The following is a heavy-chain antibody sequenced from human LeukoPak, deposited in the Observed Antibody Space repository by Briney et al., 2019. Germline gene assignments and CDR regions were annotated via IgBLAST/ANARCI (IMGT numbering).Heavy chain of an antibody. CDR2: INTNTGNP. CDR1: GYTFTSYA. CDR3: ARDLLSLAVAGPYYYGMDV. Sequence: ASVNVSCKASGYTFTSYAMNWVRQAPGQGLEWMGWINTNTGNPTYAQGFTGRFVFSLDTSVSTAYLQISSLKAEDTAVYYCARDLLSLAVAGPYYYGMDVWGQGTTVTVSS. V-gene: IGHV7-4-1*02. J-gene: IGHJ6*02. D-gene: IGHD6-19*01.